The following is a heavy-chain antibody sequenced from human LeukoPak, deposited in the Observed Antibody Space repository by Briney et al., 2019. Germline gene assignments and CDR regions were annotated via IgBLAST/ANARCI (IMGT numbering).Heavy chain of an antibody. D-gene: IGHD6-19*01. CDR1: GFTFDDYA. CDR2: ISGDGGST. J-gene: IGHJ4*02. Sequence: GGSLRLSCAASGFTFDDYAMHWVRQAPGKGLEWVSLISGDGGSTYYADPVKGRFTISRDNSKNSLYLQMNSLRTEDTALYYCAKGRGRVAGTWPPHRWGQGTLVTVSS. V-gene: IGHV3-43*02. CDR3: AKGRGRVAGTWPPHR.